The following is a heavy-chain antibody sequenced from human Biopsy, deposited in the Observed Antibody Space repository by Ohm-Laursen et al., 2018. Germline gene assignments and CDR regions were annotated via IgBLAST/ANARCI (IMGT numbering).Heavy chain of an antibody. J-gene: IGHJ1*01. CDR2: ISHTGYT. Sequence: SETLSLTWTVSGGSFTGHYWTWIRQPPGQGLEWIGYISHTGYTSYTSSQKSRVTISLDTSRKHFSLRLTSLAAADTAVYYCARGSNEYGGLYFPHWGQGTLVTVSS. D-gene: IGHD4-23*01. V-gene: IGHV4-59*11. CDR3: ARGSNEYGGLYFPH. CDR1: GGSFTGHY.